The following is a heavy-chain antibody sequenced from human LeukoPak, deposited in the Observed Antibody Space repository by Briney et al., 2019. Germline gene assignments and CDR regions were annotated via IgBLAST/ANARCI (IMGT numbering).Heavy chain of an antibody. J-gene: IGHJ2*01. CDR1: GGSISSSNW. Sequence: SETLSLTCAVFGGSISSSNWWSWVRQPPGKGLEWIGVINHSGSANYNPSLKSRVTISVDKSKNQFSLKLSSVTAADTAVYYCARGVTMIVVVIHDWYFDLWGRGTLVTVSS. CDR3: ARGVTMIVVVIHDWYFDL. CDR2: INHSGSA. V-gene: IGHV4-4*02. D-gene: IGHD3-22*01.